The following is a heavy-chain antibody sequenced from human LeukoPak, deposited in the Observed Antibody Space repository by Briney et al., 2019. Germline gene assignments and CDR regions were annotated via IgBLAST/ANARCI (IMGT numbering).Heavy chain of an antibody. D-gene: IGHD3-22*01. CDR1: VGSINSYY. V-gene: IGHV4-59*08. CDR2: IFYSGST. CDR3: ARLQFGSGNYHEVDH. Sequence: PSETLSLTCSVSVGSINSYYLSWLRQPPRKGLAWIGYIFYSGSTNHSPSLKSRVTISVDASKNQFSLKLSSVTAADTAVYYCARLQFGSGNYHEVDHWGQGTLVTVSS. J-gene: IGHJ4*02.